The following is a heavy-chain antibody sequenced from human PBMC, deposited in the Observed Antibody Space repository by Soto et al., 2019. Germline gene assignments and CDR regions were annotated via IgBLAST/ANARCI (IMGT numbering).Heavy chain of an antibody. J-gene: IGHJ4*02. V-gene: IGHV1-18*04. Sequence: ASVKVSCKASGYTFTGYGISWVRQAPGQGLEWMGWISAYNGNTNYAQKLQGRVTMTTDTSTSTAYMELRSLRSDDTAGYYCAREERGYCSSTSCYTRVGGTTGFDYWGQGTLVTVSS. CDR3: AREERGYCSSTSCYTRVGGTTGFDY. D-gene: IGHD2-2*02. CDR1: GYTFTGYG. CDR2: ISAYNGNT.